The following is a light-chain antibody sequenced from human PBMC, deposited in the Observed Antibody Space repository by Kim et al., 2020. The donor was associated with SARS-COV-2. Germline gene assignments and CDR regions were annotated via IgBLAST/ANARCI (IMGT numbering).Light chain of an antibody. CDR2: KDS. CDR1: VLAKKY. CDR3: YSATDNNRV. J-gene: IGLJ3*02. V-gene: IGLV3-27*01. Sequence: SVSPGQTAKITCSGDVLAKKYARWFQQKPGQAPVMLIYKDSERPSGIPERFSGSSSGITVTLTISGALVEDDADYYCYSATDNNRVFGGGTQLTVL.